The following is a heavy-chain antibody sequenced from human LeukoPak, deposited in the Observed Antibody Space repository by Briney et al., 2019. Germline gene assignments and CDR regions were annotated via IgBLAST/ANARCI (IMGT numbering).Heavy chain of an antibody. CDR2: ISWNSGSI. CDR3: AKDPSSGVGGNSVPDY. D-gene: IGHD4-23*01. V-gene: IGHV3-9*01. Sequence: GGSLRLSCAASGFTFDDYAMHWVRQAPGKGLEWVSGISWNSGSIGYADSVKGRFTISRDNAKNSLYLQMNSLRAEDTALYYCAKDPSSGVGGNSVPDYWGQGTLVTVSS. CDR1: GFTFDDYA. J-gene: IGHJ4*02.